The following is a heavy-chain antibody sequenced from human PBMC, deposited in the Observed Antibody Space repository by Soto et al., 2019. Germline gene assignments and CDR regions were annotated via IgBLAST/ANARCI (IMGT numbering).Heavy chain of an antibody. CDR2: INPSGGST. CDR1: GYTFTSYY. J-gene: IGHJ4*02. CDR3: ARVADYYDSGGNQYYFDY. Sequence: ASVKVSCKASGYTFTSYYMHWVRQAPGQGLEWMGIINPSGGSTSYAQKFQGRVTMTRDTSTSTVYMELSSLRSEDTAVYYCARVADYYDSGGNQYYFDYWGQGTLVTVSS. V-gene: IGHV1-46*01. D-gene: IGHD3-22*01.